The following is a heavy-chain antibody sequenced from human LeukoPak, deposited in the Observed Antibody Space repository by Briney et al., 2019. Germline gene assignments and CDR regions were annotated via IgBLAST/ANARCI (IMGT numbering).Heavy chain of an antibody. D-gene: IGHD3-16*02. CDR2: ITASGATT. J-gene: IGHJ4*02. CDR1: GFTFSSHA. CDR3: ARDVDDYVWGSYRYVWDY. Sequence: PGGSLRLSCAASGFTFSSHALSWVRQAPGKGLEWVSTITASGATTYYADSVRGRFTISRDNAKNSLYLQMNSLRAEDTAVYYCARDVDDYVWGSYRYVWDYWGQGTLVTVSS. V-gene: IGHV3-23*01.